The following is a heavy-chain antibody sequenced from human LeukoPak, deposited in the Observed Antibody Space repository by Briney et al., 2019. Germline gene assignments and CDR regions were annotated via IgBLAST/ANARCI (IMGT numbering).Heavy chain of an antibody. V-gene: IGHV3-30*02. CDR2: IRYDGSNK. CDR3: AKDMGYYDSSGYIDY. Sequence: PGGSLRLSCAASGFTFSSYNMNWVRQAPGKGLEWVAFIRYDGSNKYYADSVKGRFTISRDNSKNTLYLQMNSLRAEDTAVYYCAKDMGYYDSSGYIDYWGQGTLVTVSS. J-gene: IGHJ4*02. D-gene: IGHD3-22*01. CDR1: GFTFSSYN.